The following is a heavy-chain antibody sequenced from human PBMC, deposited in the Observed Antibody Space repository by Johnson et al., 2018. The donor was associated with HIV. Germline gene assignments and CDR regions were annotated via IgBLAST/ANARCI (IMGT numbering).Heavy chain of an antibody. CDR1: GFTFSSYA. Sequence: QVKLVESGGGVVQPGRSLRLSCAASGFTFSSYAMHWVRQAPGKGLEWVAVISYDGSNKYYADSVKGRFTISRDNSKNTLYLQMNSLRAEDTAVYYCASPNWGGAFDIWGQGTMVTVSS. D-gene: IGHD2-21*01. CDR2: ISYDGSNK. CDR3: ASPNWGGAFDI. V-gene: IGHV3-30-3*01. J-gene: IGHJ3*02.